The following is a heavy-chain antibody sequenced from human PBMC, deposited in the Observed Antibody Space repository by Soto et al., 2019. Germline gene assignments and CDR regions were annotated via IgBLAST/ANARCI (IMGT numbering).Heavy chain of an antibody. CDR3: ARSPFDGTAMEDYYMDV. Sequence: QVQLQESGPGLVKPSETLSLTCTVSGGSISSYYWSWIRQPPGKGLEWIGYIYYSGSTNYNPSLKSRVTISVDTSKNQFSLKLSSVTAADTAVYYCARSPFDGTAMEDYYMDVWGKGTTVTVSS. CDR1: GGSISSYY. CDR2: IYYSGST. D-gene: IGHD5-18*01. J-gene: IGHJ6*03. V-gene: IGHV4-59*08.